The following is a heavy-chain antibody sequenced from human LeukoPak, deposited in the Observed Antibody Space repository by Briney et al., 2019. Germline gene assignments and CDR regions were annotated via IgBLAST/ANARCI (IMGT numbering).Heavy chain of an antibody. CDR2: INPNSGGA. J-gene: IGHJ4*02. D-gene: IGHD5-12*01. V-gene: IGHV1-2*02. CDR3: ARDVDNLPDY. CDR1: GYTFTGYY. Sequence: ASVKVSCKASGYTFTGYYMHWVRQAPGQGLEWMRWINPNSGGANYAQKFQGRVTMTRDTSISTAYMELSRLRSDGTAVYYSARDVDNLPDYWGQGTLVTVSS.